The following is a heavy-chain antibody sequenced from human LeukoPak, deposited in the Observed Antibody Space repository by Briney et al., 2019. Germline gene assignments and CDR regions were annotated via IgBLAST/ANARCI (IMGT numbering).Heavy chain of an antibody. CDR1: GYTFTTYG. CDR2: SSPYNGNT. D-gene: IGHD6-19*01. J-gene: IGHJ4*02. V-gene: IGHV1-18*01. CDR3: ARGGTSGWRTPNDDY. Sequence: ASVKDSCKDSGYTFTTYGISWVRQAPGQGLEWMGWSSPYNGNTNYAQKLRGRVTMTTDTSTSTAYMELRSLRSDDTAVYYCARGGTSGWRTPNDDYWGQGTLVTVS.